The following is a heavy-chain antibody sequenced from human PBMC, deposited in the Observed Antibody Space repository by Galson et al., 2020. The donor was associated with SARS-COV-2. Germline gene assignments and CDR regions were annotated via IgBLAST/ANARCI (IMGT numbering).Heavy chain of an antibody. CDR3: ARGGPASDFDVLTGYFPRPFDF. V-gene: IGHV4-34*01. J-gene: IGHJ4*02. Sequence: SQTLSLTCAVYGESFRDYYRSWIRQTPGKGLEWIAQINHSGNTKYNPSLKSRVTISLDTTNNQFSLKLESVTAAATSVYYCARGGPASDFDVLTGYFPRPFDFWGQGTLVTVSS. D-gene: IGHD3-9*01. CDR1: GESFRDYY. CDR2: INHSGNT.